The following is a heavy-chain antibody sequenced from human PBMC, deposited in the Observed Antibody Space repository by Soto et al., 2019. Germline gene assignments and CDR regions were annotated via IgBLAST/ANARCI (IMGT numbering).Heavy chain of an antibody. J-gene: IGHJ6*02. Sequence: SVKVSCKASGGTFSSYAISWGRQAPGQGLEWMGGIIPIFGTANYAQKFQGRVTITADESTSTACMELSSLRSEDTSVYYCASVRITIFGVVPRGPYYYYGMDVWGQGTTVTVSS. CDR1: GGTFSSYA. D-gene: IGHD3-3*01. CDR2: IIPIFGTA. CDR3: ASVRITIFGVVPRGPYYYYGMDV. V-gene: IGHV1-69*13.